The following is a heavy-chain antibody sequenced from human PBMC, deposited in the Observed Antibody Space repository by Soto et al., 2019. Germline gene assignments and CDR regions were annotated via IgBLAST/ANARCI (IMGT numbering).Heavy chain of an antibody. CDR3: AAGYYYDSGGYYASQRRAYYYYYGMDV. D-gene: IGHD3-22*01. CDR1: GGTFSSYA. Sequence: SVKVSCKASGGTFSSYAISWVRQAPGQGLEWMGGIIPIFGTANYAQKFQGRVTITADESTSTAYMELSSLRSEDTAVYYCAAGYYYDSGGYYASQRRAYYYYYGMDVWGQGTTVTVSS. CDR2: IIPIFGTA. J-gene: IGHJ6*02. V-gene: IGHV1-69*13.